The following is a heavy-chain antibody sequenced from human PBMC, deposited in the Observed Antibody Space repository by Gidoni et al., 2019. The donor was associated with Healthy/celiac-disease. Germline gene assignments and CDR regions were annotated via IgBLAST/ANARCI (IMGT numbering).Heavy chain of an antibody. CDR2: ISSSSSTI. D-gene: IGHD3-3*01. CDR3: ARGEGVVDYYYYYMDV. J-gene: IGHJ6*03. V-gene: IGHV3-48*01. Sequence: EVQLVESGGGLVQPGGSLLLSCAASGFTFSSYTMNWVRPAPGKGLEWVSYISSSSSTIYYADSVKGRFTSARDNAKNSLYLQMNSLRAEDTAVYYCARGEGVVDYYYYYMDVWGKGTTVTVSS. CDR1: GFTFSSYT.